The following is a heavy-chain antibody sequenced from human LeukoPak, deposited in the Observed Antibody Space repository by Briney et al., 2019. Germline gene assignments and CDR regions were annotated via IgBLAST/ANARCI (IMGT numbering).Heavy chain of an antibody. J-gene: IGHJ3*02. Sequence: PGGSLRLSCAASGFTFSSYGMHWVRQAPGKGLEWVAVIWYGGSNKYYADSVKGRFTISRDNSKNTLYLQMNSLRAEDTAVYYCARGRDPLDIWGQGTMVTVSS. CDR1: GFTFSSYG. CDR3: ARGRDPLDI. D-gene: IGHD5-24*01. V-gene: IGHV3-33*01. CDR2: IWYGGSNK.